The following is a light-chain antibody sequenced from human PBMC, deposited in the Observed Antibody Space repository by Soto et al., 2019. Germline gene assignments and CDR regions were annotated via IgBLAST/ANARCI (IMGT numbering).Light chain of an antibody. V-gene: IGKV3-20*01. CDR2: AAS. CDR1: QSVGSNF. J-gene: IGKJ1*01. CDR3: QQYGSPPWA. Sequence: IVLTQSPGTLSLSPGERATLSCRASQSVGSNFLAWYQQKRGQAPTILIYAASNRASGIPDRSSGSGSGSDFTLTISTLEPEDFAVYYCQQYGSPPWAFGQGTRVEI.